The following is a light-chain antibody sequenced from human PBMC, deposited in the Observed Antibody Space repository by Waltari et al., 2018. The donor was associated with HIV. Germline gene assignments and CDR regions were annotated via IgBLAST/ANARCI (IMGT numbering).Light chain of an antibody. V-gene: IGLV1-40*01. Sequence: QSVLTQPPSASGAPGQRVTISCPGSSSNIGAGYDVHWYQQLPGTAPKLLIYGNSNRPSGVPDRFSGSKSSTSASLAITGLQAEDEADYYCQSYDSSLSGVVFGGGTKLTVL. CDR1: SSNIGAGYD. J-gene: IGLJ2*01. CDR2: GNS. CDR3: QSYDSSLSGVV.